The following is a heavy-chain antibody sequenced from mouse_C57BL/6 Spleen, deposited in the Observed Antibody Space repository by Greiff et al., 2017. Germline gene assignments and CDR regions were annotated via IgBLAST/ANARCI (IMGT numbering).Heavy chain of an antibody. V-gene: IGHV1-69*01. Sequence: QVQLKESGAELVMPGASVKLSCKASGYTFTSYWMHWVKQRPGQGLEWIGEIDPSDSYTNYNQKLKGKSTLTVDKSSSTAYMQLSSLTSEDSAVYYCARSSLDYWGQGTTLTVSS. CDR2: IDPSDSYT. D-gene: IGHD6-1*01. CDR1: GYTFTSYW. J-gene: IGHJ2*01. CDR3: ARSSLDY.